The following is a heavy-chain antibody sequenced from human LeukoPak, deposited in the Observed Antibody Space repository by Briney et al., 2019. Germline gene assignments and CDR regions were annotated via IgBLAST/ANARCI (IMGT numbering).Heavy chain of an antibody. V-gene: IGHV4-34*01. CDR1: GGSFSGYY. J-gene: IGHJ4*02. D-gene: IGHD5-24*01. CDR3: AREVELATTD. CDR2: INHSGST. Sequence: PSETLSLTCAVYGGSFSGYYWSWIRKPPGKGLEWIGEINHSGSTNYNPSLKSRVTISVDTSKNQFSLKLSSVTAADTAVYYCAREVELATTDWGQGTLVTVSS.